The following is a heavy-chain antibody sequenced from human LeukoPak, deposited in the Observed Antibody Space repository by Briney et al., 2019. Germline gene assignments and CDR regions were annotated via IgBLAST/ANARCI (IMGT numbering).Heavy chain of an antibody. CDR2: IYYSGST. CDR1: GGSISSYY. D-gene: IGHD5-12*01. J-gene: IGHJ4*02. V-gene: IGHV4-59*01. CDR3: ARDSGYNYFDY. Sequence: SETLSLTCTVSGGSISSYYWSWIREPPGKGLEWIGYIYYSGSTNYNPSLKSRVTISVDTSKNQFSLKLSSVTAADTAVYYCARDSGYNYFDYWGQGTLVTVSS.